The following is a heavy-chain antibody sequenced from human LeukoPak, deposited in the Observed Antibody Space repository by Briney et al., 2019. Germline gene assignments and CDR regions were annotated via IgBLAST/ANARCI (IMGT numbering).Heavy chain of an antibody. D-gene: IGHD3-22*01. V-gene: IGHV3-23*01. J-gene: IGHJ4*02. CDR2: IRGSGGRT. CDR1: GFTFSGCA. CDR3: AKESVGYGSILGRGYYFDY. Sequence: GGSLRLSCAASGFTFSGCAVSWVRQAPGKGLGWVSGIRGSGGRTYYADSVKGRFTISRDNSKNTLYLQMNSLRAEDTAIYYCAKESVGYGSILGRGYYFDYWGQGTLVSVSS.